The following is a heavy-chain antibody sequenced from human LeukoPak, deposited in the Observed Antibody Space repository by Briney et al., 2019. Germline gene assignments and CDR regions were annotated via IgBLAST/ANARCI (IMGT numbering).Heavy chain of an antibody. D-gene: IGHD2-21*02. CDR1: EFPFNTFN. J-gene: IGHJ4*02. Sequence: GGSLRLSCAAPEFPFNTFNIHWIRQAPGRGLEWVSFIRNDETEIHYADFAKGRFTISRDKSQNSLYLQMNSLRAEDTAVYYCASEGDLRAYWGQGTLVTVSS. V-gene: IGHV3-30*02. CDR2: IRNDETEI. CDR3: ASEGDLRAY.